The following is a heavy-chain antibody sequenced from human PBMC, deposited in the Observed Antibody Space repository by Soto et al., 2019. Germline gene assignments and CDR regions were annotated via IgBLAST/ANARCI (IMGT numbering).Heavy chain of an antibody. CDR1: GYTFTSYA. Sequence: ASVKVSCKASGYTFTSYAMHWVRQAPGQRLEWMGWINAGNGNTKYSQKFQGRVTITRDTSASTAYMELSSLRSEDTAVYYCARTRNYDILTGYYDYWGQGTLVTVSS. J-gene: IGHJ4*02. D-gene: IGHD3-9*01. CDR3: ARTRNYDILTGYYDY. CDR2: INAGNGNT. V-gene: IGHV1-3*01.